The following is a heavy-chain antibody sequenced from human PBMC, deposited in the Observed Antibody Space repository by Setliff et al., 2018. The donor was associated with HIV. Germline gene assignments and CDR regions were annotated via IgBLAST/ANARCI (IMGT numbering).Heavy chain of an antibody. J-gene: IGHJ6*02. V-gene: IGHV4-59*11. D-gene: IGHD1-26*01. CDR1: GGSISNRY. Sequence: SETLSLTCTVSGGSISNRYWSWIRQPPGKELVWVGSISYSGNTDQNPSLKSRVTISQDTANNQYSLKLSSVTAADTAVYFCARGFYREAMDVWGPGTTVTVSS. CDR3: ARGFYREAMDV. CDR2: ISYSGNT.